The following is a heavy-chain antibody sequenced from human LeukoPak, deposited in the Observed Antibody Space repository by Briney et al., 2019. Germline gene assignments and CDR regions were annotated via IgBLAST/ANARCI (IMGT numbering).Heavy chain of an antibody. CDR2: IYHSGSI. CDR1: GGSISSSNW. J-gene: IGHJ4*02. D-gene: IGHD6-13*01. V-gene: IGHV4-4*02. CDR3: ARDWGIAAAGHWDY. Sequence: PSGTLSLTCAVSGGSISSSNWWSWVRQPPGKGLEWIGEIYHSGSINHNPSLKSRVTISVDKSKNQFSLKLSPVTAADTAVYYCARDWGIAAAGHWDYWGQGTLVTVSS.